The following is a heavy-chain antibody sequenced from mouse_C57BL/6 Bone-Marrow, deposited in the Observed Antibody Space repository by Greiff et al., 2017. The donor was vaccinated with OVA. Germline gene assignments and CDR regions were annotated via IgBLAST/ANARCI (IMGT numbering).Heavy chain of an antibody. CDR3: ARDGGSSPYAMDY. J-gene: IGHJ4*01. Sequence: VKLQESGAELARPGASVKLSCKASGYTFTSYGISWVKQRTGQGLEWIGEIYPRSGNTYYNEKFKGKATLTADKSSSTAYMELRSLTSEDSAVYFCARDGGSSPYAMDYWGQGTSVTVSS. V-gene: IGHV1-81*01. D-gene: IGHD1-1*01. CDR1: GYTFTSYG. CDR2: IYPRSGNT.